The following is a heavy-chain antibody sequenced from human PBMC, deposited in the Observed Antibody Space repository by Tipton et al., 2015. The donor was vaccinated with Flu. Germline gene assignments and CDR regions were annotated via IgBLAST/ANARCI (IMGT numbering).Heavy chain of an antibody. CDR3: ARGPGYCSGGSCRYFQH. V-gene: IGHV4-59*01. CDR1: GGSISSYY. CDR2: IYYSGST. Sequence: TLSLTCTVSGGSISSYYWSWIRQPPGKGLEWIGYIYYSGSTNYNPSLKSRVTISVDTSKNQFSLKLSSVTAADTAVYYCARGPGYCSGGSCRYFQHWGQGTLVTVSS. D-gene: IGHD2-15*01. J-gene: IGHJ1*01.